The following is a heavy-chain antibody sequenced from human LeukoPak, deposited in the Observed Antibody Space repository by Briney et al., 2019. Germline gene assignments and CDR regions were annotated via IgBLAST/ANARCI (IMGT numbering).Heavy chain of an antibody. Sequence: PGGSLRLSCAASGFTFSSYAMHWVRQAPGKGLEWVAVISYDGSNKYYADSVKGRFTISRDNSKNTLYLQMNSLRAEDTAVYYCAKVYGDYLFNDYWGQGTLVTVSS. CDR2: ISYDGSNK. D-gene: IGHD4-17*01. CDR1: GFTFSSYA. V-gene: IGHV3-30*04. J-gene: IGHJ4*02. CDR3: AKVYGDYLFNDY.